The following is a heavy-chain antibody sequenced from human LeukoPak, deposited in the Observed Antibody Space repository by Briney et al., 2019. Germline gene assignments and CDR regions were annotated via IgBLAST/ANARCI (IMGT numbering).Heavy chain of an antibody. CDR2: IYPGDSDT. Sequence: GESLKISCKGSGYSFTSYWIGWVRQMPGKGLEWMGIIYPGDSDTRYSPSFQGQVTISADKSISTAYLQWSSLKASDTAMYYCARDRGPRRDTYYYDSSGFSQWGQGTMVTVSS. J-gene: IGHJ3*01. V-gene: IGHV5-51*01. D-gene: IGHD3-22*01. CDR3: ARDRGPRRDTYYYDSSGFSQ. CDR1: GYSFTSYW.